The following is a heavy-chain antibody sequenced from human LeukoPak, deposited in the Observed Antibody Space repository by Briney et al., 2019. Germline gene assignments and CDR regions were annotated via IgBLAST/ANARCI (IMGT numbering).Heavy chain of an antibody. CDR1: GYTFTGYY. CDR3: ARGGGWWLQLSDFDY. Sequence: ASVKVSCKASGYTFTGYYMHWVRQAPGQGLEWMGRINPNSGGTNYAQKLQGRVTMTTDTSTSTAYMELRSLRSDDTAVYYCARGGGWWLQLSDFDYWGQGTLVTVSS. D-gene: IGHD5-24*01. CDR2: INPNSGGT. J-gene: IGHJ4*02. V-gene: IGHV1-2*06.